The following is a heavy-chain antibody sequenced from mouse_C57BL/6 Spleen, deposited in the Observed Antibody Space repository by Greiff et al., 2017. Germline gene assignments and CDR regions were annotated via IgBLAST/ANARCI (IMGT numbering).Heavy chain of an antibody. CDR2: IDPSDSET. J-gene: IGHJ2*01. Sequence: QVQLQQPGAELVRPGSSVKLSCKASGYTFTSYWMQWVKQRPIQGLEWIGNIDPSDSETHYNQKFKDKATLTVDKSSSTAYMQLSSLTSEDSAVYYCAREGIYDGYYGGFFDYWGQGTTLTVSS. V-gene: IGHV1-52*01. D-gene: IGHD2-3*01. CDR3: AREGIYDGYYGGFFDY. CDR1: GYTFTSYW.